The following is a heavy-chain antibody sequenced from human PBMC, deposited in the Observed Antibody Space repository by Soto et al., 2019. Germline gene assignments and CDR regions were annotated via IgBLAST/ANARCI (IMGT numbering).Heavy chain of an antibody. CDR2: INPNSGGT. J-gene: IGHJ6*02. Sequence: ASVKVSCKASGYTFTGYYMHWVRQAPGQGLEWMGWINPNSGGTHYAQKFQGWVTMTRGTSISTAYMELGRLRSDDTAVYYCARESSGGDTAMVTDYYYYCMDVWGQGTTVTVS. CDR1: GYTFTGYY. CDR3: ARESSGGDTAMVTDYYYYCMDV. D-gene: IGHD5-18*01. V-gene: IGHV1-2*04.